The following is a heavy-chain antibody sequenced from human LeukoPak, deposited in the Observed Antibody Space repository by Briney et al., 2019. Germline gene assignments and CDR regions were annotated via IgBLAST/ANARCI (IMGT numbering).Heavy chain of an antibody. CDR2: INGDGRNI. Sequence: GGSLRLSCAASGFTFSSYAMSWVRQAPGKGLVWVSRINGDGRNINYADSVRGRFTISRDNAKNTLYLQMNTLRVEDTAVYYCTRDLMDYDVSTGLHHYYMDVGGQGTTVTVSS. J-gene: IGHJ6*02. CDR1: GFTFSSYA. V-gene: IGHV3-74*01. D-gene: IGHD3-9*01. CDR3: TRDLMDYDVSTGLHHYYMDV.